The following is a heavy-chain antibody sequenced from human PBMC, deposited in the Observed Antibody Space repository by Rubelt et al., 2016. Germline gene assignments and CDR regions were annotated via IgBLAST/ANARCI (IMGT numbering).Heavy chain of an antibody. CDR3: AKRKYSSSSGGYGAPIWDY. J-gene: IGHJ4*02. V-gene: IGHV3-48*04. D-gene: IGHD6-6*01. CDR1: GFTFSSYG. Sequence: EVQLVESGGGLVQPGGSLRLSCAASGFTFSSYGMNWVRQAPGKGLEWVSYISSSSSTIYYADSVKGRFTISRDNAKNSLYLQMNSLRAEDTAVYYCAKRKYSSSSGGYGAPIWDYWGQGTLVTVSS. CDR2: ISSSSSTI.